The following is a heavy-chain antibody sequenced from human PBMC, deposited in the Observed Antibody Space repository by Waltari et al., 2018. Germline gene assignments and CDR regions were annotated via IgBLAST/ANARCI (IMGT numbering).Heavy chain of an antibody. CDR2: IYYSGGT. CDR3: ARAQAEIEYYDFWSGPKGYFDY. J-gene: IGHJ4*02. CDR1: GGSISSSSYY. V-gene: IGHV4-39*01. Sequence: QLQLQESDPGLVKPSETLSLTCTVSGGSISSSSYYWGWIRQPPGKGLEWIGSIYYSGGTYSNPALKSRVTISVDTSKTQFARKLSSVTAADTAVYYCARAQAEIEYYDFWSGPKGYFDYWGQGTLVTVSS. D-gene: IGHD3-3*01.